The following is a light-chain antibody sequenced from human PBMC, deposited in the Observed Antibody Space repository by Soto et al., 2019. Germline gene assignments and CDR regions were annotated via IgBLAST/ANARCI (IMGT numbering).Light chain of an antibody. CDR2: EVS. J-gene: IGLJ1*01. Sequence: QSALTQPASVSGSPGQSITISCTGTSSDVGGYNYVSWYQQHPGKAPKLMIYEVSNWPSGLSNRFSGSKSGNTASLTISGLQAEDEGDYYCSSYTSSSTQVFGTGTKVTVL. CDR1: SSDVGGYNY. V-gene: IGLV2-14*01. CDR3: SSYTSSSTQV.